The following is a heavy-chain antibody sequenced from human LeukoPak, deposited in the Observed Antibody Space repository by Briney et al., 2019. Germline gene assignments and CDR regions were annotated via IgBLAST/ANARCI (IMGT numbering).Heavy chain of an antibody. CDR2: IYYSGST. CDR3: ARLVRGLRYSDY. V-gene: IGHV4-39*01. J-gene: IGHJ4*02. D-gene: IGHD3-10*01. CDR1: GGSISSSSYY. Sequence: NPSETLSLTCTVSGGSISSSSYYWGWIRQPPGKGLEWIGSIYYSGSTYYNPSLKSRVTISVDTSKNQFSLKLSSVTAADTAVYYCARLVRGLRYSDYWGQGTLVTVSS.